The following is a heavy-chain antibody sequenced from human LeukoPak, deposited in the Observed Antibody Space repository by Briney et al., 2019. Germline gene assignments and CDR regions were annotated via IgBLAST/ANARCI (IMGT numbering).Heavy chain of an antibody. Sequence: HAGGSLRLSCAASGFTFSSYAMHWARQAPGKGLEYVSAISSNGGSTYYANSVKGRFTISRDNFKNTLYLQMGSLRAEDMAVYYCARVVPAAKNYYYYYYMDVWGKGTTVTVSS. CDR1: GFTFSSYA. CDR3: ARVVPAAKNYYYYYYMDV. V-gene: IGHV3-64*01. D-gene: IGHD2-2*01. CDR2: ISSNGGST. J-gene: IGHJ6*03.